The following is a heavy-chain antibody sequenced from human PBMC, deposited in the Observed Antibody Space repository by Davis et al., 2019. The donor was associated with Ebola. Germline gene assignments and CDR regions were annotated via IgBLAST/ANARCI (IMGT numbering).Heavy chain of an antibody. CDR1: GGSISSYY. V-gene: IGHV4-59*08. Sequence: LSCTVSGGSISSYYWSWIRQPPGKGLEWIGYIYYSGSTNYNPSLKSRVTISVDTSKNQFSLKLSSVTAADTAVYYCARHNIAAAGTGFDYWGQGTLVTVSS. D-gene: IGHD6-13*01. CDR3: ARHNIAAAGTGFDY. CDR2: IYYSGST. J-gene: IGHJ4*02.